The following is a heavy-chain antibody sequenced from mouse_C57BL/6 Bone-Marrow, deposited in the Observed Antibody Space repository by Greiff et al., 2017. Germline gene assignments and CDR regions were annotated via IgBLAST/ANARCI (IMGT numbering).Heavy chain of an antibody. Sequence: EVQLQQSGPELVKPGASVKISCKASGYSFTGYYMNWVKQSPEKSLEWIGEINPSTGGTTYNQKFKAKATLTVDKSSSTAYMQLKSLTSEDSAVYYCAIYGNYGNYYAMDYWGQGTSVTVSS. CDR2: INPSTGGT. CDR3: AIYGNYGNYYAMDY. J-gene: IGHJ4*01. V-gene: IGHV1-42*01. CDR1: GYSFTGYY. D-gene: IGHD2-1*01.